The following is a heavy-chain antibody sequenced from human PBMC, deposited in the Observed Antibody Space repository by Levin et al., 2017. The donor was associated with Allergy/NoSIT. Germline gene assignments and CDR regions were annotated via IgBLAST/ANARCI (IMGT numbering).Heavy chain of an antibody. Sequence: SQTLSLTCTVSGGSISSSYWSWIRQPPGKGLEWIGYIYYSGSTNYNPSLKSRVTISVDTSKNQFSLKLSSVTAADTAVYYCARVVVPAARPWWFDPWGQGTLVTVSS. V-gene: IGHV4-59*01. CDR3: ARVVVPAARPWWFDP. J-gene: IGHJ5*02. CDR2: IYYSGST. CDR1: GGSISSSY. D-gene: IGHD2-2*01.